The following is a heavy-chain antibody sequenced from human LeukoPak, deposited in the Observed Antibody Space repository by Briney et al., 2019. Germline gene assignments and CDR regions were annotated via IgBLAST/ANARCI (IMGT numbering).Heavy chain of an antibody. CDR1: GFPFSLYG. CDR2: IRNDAGDE. J-gene: IGHJ4*02. V-gene: IGHV3-30*02. D-gene: IGHD6-25*01. CDR3: AKDHFGSAWPYFGS. Sequence: QAGGSLRLSCVAAGFPFSLYGMYWVRQAPGKGLEWVAFIRNDAGDEEYAASVKGRFTISRDNSNNTVYLQMSSLRGEDTAVYYCAKDHFGSAWPYFGSWGQGALVTVSS.